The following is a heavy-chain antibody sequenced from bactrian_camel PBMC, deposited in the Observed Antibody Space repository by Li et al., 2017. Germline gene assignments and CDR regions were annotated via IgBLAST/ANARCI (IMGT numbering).Heavy chain of an antibody. V-gene: IGHV3S54*01. D-gene: IGHD5*01. CDR2: LYTRLSYI. CDR1: DYIANTYC. CDR3: AVNTGVRGSCREPAGDHGY. Sequence: HVQLVESGGGSVEAGGSLNLSCTTSDYIANTYCMGWYRQVPGKEREAVAALYTRLSYIYYADSVKGRFTISQDNNWNMLYLQMDRLEPEDTAIYICAVNTGVRGSCREPAGDHGYWGQGTQVTVS. J-gene: IGHJ6*01.